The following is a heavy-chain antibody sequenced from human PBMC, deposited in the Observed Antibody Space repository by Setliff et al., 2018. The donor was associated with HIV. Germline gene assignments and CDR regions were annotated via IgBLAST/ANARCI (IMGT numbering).Heavy chain of an antibody. Sequence: HGGSLRLSCAASGFTFSWYRMNWVRQAPGKGLEWVSSIGNSGSYIYYADSVKGRFTISRDNAKNSLYLQMNSLRVEDTAMYYCASLYCSSSSCYEDYWGQGTLVTVSS. CDR3: ASLYCSSSSCYEDY. J-gene: IGHJ4*02. D-gene: IGHD2-2*01. CDR1: GFTFSWYR. V-gene: IGHV3-21*01. CDR2: IGNSGSYI.